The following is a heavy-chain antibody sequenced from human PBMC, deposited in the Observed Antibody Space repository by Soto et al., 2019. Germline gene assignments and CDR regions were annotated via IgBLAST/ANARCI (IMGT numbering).Heavy chain of an antibody. J-gene: IGHJ6*01. V-gene: IGHV4-34*01. CDR2: INHSGST. CDR3: ARVENVRLEGMDV. CDR1: VGSFSVYY. D-gene: IGHD3-3*01. Sequence: PSETLSLICAVYVGSFSVYYWSWIRQPPGKGLEWIGEINHSGSTNYNPSLKSRVTISVDTSKNQFSLKLSSVTAADTAVYYCARVENVRLEGMDVWGQGTTVTVSS.